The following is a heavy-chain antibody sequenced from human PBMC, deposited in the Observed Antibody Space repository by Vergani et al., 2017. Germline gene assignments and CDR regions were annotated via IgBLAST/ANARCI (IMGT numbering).Heavy chain of an antibody. CDR2: INPNSGGT. D-gene: IGHD2-15*01. CDR1: GYTFTGYY. V-gene: IGHV1-2*02. J-gene: IGHJ4*02. CDR3: ARDHVGISDY. Sequence: QVQLVQSGAEVKKPGSSVKVSCKASGYTFTGYYMHWVRQAPGQGLEWMGWINPNSGGTNYAQKLQGRVTMTRDTSISTAYMELSRLRSDDTAVYYCARDHVGISDYWGQGTLVTVSS.